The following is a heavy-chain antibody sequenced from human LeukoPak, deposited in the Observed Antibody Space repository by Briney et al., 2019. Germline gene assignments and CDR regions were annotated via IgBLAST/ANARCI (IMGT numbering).Heavy chain of an antibody. CDR3: ARSSIAARGTPDY. V-gene: IGHV4-38-2*01. CDR1: GYSISSGYY. CDR2: IYHSGST. D-gene: IGHD6-6*01. J-gene: IGHJ4*02. Sequence: PSETLSLTCAVSGYSISSGYYWGRLRQPPGEGLDFTGSIYHSGSTYYNPSLKSRVSISVDTSKNLYSLKLSSVTAAETAVYYCARSSIAARGTPDYWGQGTLVTVSS.